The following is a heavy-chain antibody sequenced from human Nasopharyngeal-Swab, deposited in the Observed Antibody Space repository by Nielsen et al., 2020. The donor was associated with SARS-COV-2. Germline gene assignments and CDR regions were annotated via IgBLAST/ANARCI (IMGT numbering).Heavy chain of an antibody. CDR3: ATAPPIGRSTWFDP. Sequence: ASVKVSCKVSGYTLTELSMHWVRQAPGKGLEWMGGFDPEDGETIYAQKFQGRVTMTEDTSTDTAYMELSSLRSEDTAVYYCATAPPIGRSTWFDPWGQGTLVTVSS. J-gene: IGHJ5*02. CDR1: GYTLTELS. D-gene: IGHD1-26*01. V-gene: IGHV1-24*01. CDR2: FDPEDGET.